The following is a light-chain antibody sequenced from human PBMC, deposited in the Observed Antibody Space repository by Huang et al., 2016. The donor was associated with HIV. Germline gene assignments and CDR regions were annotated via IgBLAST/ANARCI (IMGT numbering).Light chain of an antibody. Sequence: EIVLTQSPATLSLFPGERATLSCLAIQSVSSYLAWYQQKPGQAPRLLIYDASNRATGIPARFSGSGSGTDVTLTISSLEPEDFAVYYCQQRSNWPGITFGPGTKVDIK. V-gene: IGKV3-11*01. CDR2: DAS. CDR3: QQRSNWPGIT. CDR1: QSVSSY. J-gene: IGKJ3*01.